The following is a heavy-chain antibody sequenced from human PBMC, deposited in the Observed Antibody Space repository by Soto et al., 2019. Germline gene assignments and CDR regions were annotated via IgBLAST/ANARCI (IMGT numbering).Heavy chain of an antibody. CDR3: TRLLSDAFDI. J-gene: IGHJ3*02. Sequence: PGGPLRLSCAASGFTFSGSAMHWVRQASGKGLEWVGRIRSKGNSYATAYAASVKGRFTISRDDSKNTAYLQMNSLKTEDTAVYYCTRLLSDAFDIWGQGTMVTVSS. V-gene: IGHV3-73*01. CDR2: IRSKGNSYAT. CDR1: GFTFSGSA.